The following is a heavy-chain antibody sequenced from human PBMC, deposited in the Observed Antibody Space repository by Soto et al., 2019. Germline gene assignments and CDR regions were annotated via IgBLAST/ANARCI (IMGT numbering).Heavy chain of an antibody. D-gene: IGHD6-19*01. CDR1: GVSISSYY. Sequence: PSETLSLTCTVSGVSISSYYWSWIRQPPGKGLEWIGYIYYSGSTNYNPSLKSRVTISVDTSKNQFSLKLSSVTAADTAVYYCARDSRSRWYWFDPWGKGTLVPVSS. V-gene: IGHV4-59*01. CDR3: ARDSRSRWYWFDP. J-gene: IGHJ5*02. CDR2: IYYSGST.